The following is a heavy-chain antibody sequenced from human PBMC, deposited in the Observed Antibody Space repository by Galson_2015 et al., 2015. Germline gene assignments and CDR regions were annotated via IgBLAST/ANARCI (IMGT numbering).Heavy chain of an antibody. CDR3: ARETSATGYGDH. D-gene: IGHD5-12*01. CDR2: VTPGSGAT. CDR1: GYTFSNYH. J-gene: IGHJ4*02. V-gene: IGHV1-46*01. Sequence: CKASGYTFSNYHIHWVRQAPGQGLEWMGVVTPGSGATSYAEKFQGRVIMTGDMSTTTAFLELSSLRSDDTALYYCARETSATGYGDHWGQGTLVTVSS.